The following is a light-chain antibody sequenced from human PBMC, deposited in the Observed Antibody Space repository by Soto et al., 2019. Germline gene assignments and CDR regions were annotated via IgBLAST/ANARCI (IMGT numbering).Light chain of an antibody. V-gene: IGKV3-15*01. J-gene: IGKJ1*01. CDR2: GAS. CDR3: QQYNNWPRT. Sequence: EIVMTQSPATLSLSPGAIATLSCRASQSVSSYLAWYQQKPGQAPRLLIYGASTRATGIPARFSGSGSGTEFTLTISSLQSEDFAVYYCQQYNNWPRTFGQGTKVDI. CDR1: QSVSSY.